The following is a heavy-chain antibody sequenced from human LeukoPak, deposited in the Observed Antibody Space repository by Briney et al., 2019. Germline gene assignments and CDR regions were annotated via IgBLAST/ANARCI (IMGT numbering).Heavy chain of an antibody. CDR3: ASAYSSGWYGVGY. CDR2: IYYSGST. Sequence: SETLSLTCTVSGGSISSYYWSWIRQPPGKGLEWIGYIYYSGSTNYNPSLKSRVTISADTSKNQFSLKLSSVTAADTAVYYCASAYSSGWYGVGYWGQGTLVTVSS. CDR1: GGSISSYY. J-gene: IGHJ4*02. D-gene: IGHD6-19*01. V-gene: IGHV4-59*01.